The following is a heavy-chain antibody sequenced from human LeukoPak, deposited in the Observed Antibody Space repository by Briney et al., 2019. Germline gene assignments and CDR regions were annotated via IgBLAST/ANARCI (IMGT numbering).Heavy chain of an antibody. V-gene: IGHV3-30*18. CDR1: GFTFSSYG. D-gene: IGHD3-3*01. CDR3: AKPRGLNFWSGYYPSGMDV. Sequence: GGSLRLSCAAPGFTFSSYGMHWVRQAPGKGLEWVAVISYDGSNKYYADSVKGRFTISRDNSKNTLYLQMNSLRAEDTAVYYCAKPRGLNFWSGYYPSGMDVWGQGTTVTVSS. CDR2: ISYDGSNK. J-gene: IGHJ6*02.